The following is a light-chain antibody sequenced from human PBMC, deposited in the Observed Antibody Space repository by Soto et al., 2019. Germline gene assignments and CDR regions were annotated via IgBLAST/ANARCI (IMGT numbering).Light chain of an antibody. CDR3: QQHANWPLT. Sequence: EIVMTQSPVTLSVSPGERATLSCRASQSVGNNLAWYQQKPGQAPGLLIYEASTRATGIPARFSGSGSGTDFTLTISSLEPEDFAVYYCQQHANWPLTFGGGTKVEIK. CDR1: QSVGNN. CDR2: EAS. J-gene: IGKJ4*01. V-gene: IGKV3-11*01.